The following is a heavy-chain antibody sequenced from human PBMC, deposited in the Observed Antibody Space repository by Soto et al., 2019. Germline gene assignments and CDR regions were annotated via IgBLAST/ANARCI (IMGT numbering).Heavy chain of an antibody. Sequence: EQLVESGGGLVQPGRSLRLSCTASGFTFGDYALTWVRQAPGKGLEWVVFIRTRAYGGTTHYGASVKGRFTISRDDSENIAYQQMNSLKSEDTGVYDCARRLLDYGDYYYGMDVWGQGTTVTVSS. CDR3: ARRLLDYGDYYYGMDV. V-gene: IGHV3-49*04. CDR2: IRTRAYGGTT. D-gene: IGHD3-16*01. CDR1: GFTFGDYA. J-gene: IGHJ6*02.